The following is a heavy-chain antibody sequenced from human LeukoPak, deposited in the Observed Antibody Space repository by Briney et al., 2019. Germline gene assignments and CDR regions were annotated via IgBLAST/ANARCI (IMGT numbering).Heavy chain of an antibody. V-gene: IGHV3-23*01. J-gene: IGHJ4*02. CDR3: AKLSTGYRSSWSHFDY. D-gene: IGHD6-13*01. CDR1: GFSFSSYA. Sequence: PGGSLRLSCAASGFSFSSYAMRWVRQAPGKGLECADSVKGRLTISRDNSKNTLYLQMNSLRAEDTAVYYCAKLSTGYRSSWSHFDYWGQGTLVTVSS.